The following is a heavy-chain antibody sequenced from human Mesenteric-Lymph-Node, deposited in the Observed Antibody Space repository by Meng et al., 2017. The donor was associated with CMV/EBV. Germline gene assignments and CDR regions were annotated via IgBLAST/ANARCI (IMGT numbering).Heavy chain of an antibody. V-gene: IGHV1-2*02. CDR1: GYSFTDYN. J-gene: IGHJ4*02. CDR3: ARDRYYKQDY. D-gene: IGHD2-8*01. Sequence: ASVKVSCKASGYSFTDYNVHWVRQAPGQGLEWMGYINPHSGGANYAQKFQGRVTMTTDTSTSTAYMELRSLRSDDTAVYYCARDRYYKQDYWGQGTLVTVSS. CDR2: INPHSGGA.